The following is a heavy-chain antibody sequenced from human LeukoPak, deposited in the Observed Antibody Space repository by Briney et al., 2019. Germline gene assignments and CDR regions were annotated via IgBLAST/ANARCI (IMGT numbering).Heavy chain of an antibody. D-gene: IGHD3-22*01. CDR2: ISSSGSTI. CDR1: GFTFSSYE. J-gene: IGHJ4*02. V-gene: IGHV3-48*03. CDR3: AKDKGSYDSSGYYNY. Sequence: GGSLRLSCAASGFTFSSYETNWVRQAPGKGLEWVSYISSSGSTIYYADSVKDRFTISRDNAKNSLYLQMNSLRAEDTALYYCAKDKGSYDSSGYYNYWGQGTLVTVSS.